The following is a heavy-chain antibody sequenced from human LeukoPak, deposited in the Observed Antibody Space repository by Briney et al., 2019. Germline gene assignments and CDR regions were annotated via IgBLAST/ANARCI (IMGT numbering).Heavy chain of an antibody. V-gene: IGHV3-33*01. CDR2: IWHDGTNK. D-gene: IGHD5-18*01. CDR3: TRDVGHSALAN. CDR1: GFTFSNYG. Sequence: GGSLRLSCAASGFTFSNYGMHWVRQAPGKGLEWVSVIWHDGTNKYYADSVKGRFTISRDNSKNTLYLQMNSLRAEDTAVYYCTRDVGHSALANWGQGVLVTVSS. J-gene: IGHJ4*02.